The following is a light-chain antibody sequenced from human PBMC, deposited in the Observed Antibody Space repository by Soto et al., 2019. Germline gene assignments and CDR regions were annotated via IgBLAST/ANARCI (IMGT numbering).Light chain of an antibody. J-gene: IGKJ1*01. Sequence: DIKMTQSPSSLSACVGDRVTVTCRASQSISSYLNWYQQKPGKAPKLLIYAASSLQSGVPSRFSGSGSGTDFSLTISSLQPEDFSTYYCQQSYSTPRTFGQGTMVAIK. CDR2: AAS. CDR1: QSISSY. CDR3: QQSYSTPRT. V-gene: IGKV1-39*01.